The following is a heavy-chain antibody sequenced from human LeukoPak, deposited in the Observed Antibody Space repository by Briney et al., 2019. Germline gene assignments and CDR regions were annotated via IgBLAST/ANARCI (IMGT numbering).Heavy chain of an antibody. Sequence: GGSLRLSCAASGFTFSSYGMHWVRQAPGKGLEWVAFIRYDGSNKYYADSVKGRFTISRDNSKNTLYLQMNSLRAEDTAVYYCAKFPGERYYYDSSGYSGRDFDYWGQGTLVTVSS. CDR3: AKFPGERYYYDSSGYSGRDFDY. D-gene: IGHD3-22*01. CDR1: GFTFSSYG. J-gene: IGHJ4*02. CDR2: IRYDGSNK. V-gene: IGHV3-30*02.